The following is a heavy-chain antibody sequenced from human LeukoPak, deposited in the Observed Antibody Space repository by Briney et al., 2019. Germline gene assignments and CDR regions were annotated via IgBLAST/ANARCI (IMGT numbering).Heavy chain of an antibody. CDR1: GFTFSSYG. V-gene: IGHV3-30*02. J-gene: IGHJ4*02. CDR3: AKPGGFLEWPVTFDY. Sequence: GGSLRLSCAASGFTFSSYGMHWVRQAPGKGLEWVAFLRYDGSNKYYADSVKGRFTISRDNSKNTLYLQMNSLRAKDTAVYYCAKPGGFLEWPVTFDYWGQGTLVTVSS. CDR2: LRYDGSNK. D-gene: IGHD3-3*01.